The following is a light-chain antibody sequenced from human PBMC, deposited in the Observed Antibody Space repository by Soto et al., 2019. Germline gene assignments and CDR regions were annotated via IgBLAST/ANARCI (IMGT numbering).Light chain of an antibody. CDR2: LGS. CDR1: QSLLHSNGYNY. CDR3: MQALQTPRT. Sequence: DIVMTQSPFSLPVTPGEPASISCRSSQSLLHSNGYNYLDWYLQKTGQSPQLLIYLGSNRASGVPDRFSGSGSGTAFTLKISRVEAEDVGVYYCMQALQTPRTFGQGTKVEIK. J-gene: IGKJ1*01. V-gene: IGKV2-28*01.